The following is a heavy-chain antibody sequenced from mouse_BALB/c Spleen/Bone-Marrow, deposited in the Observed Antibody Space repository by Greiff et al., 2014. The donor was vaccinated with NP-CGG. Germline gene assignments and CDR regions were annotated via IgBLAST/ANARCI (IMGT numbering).Heavy chain of an antibody. CDR3: ARENDWDFDY. Sequence: QVQLKESGAELVKPGTSVKMSCKASGYTFTSYWMHWVTQRPGQGLEWIGDIYPGSDSTNYNEKVKSKATLTVATSSSTAYMQRSSLTSEDSSVYDWARENDWDFDYWGQGTTLTVSS. CDR2: IYPGSDST. D-gene: IGHD2-4*01. J-gene: IGHJ2*01. V-gene: IGHV1-55*01. CDR1: GYTFTSYW.